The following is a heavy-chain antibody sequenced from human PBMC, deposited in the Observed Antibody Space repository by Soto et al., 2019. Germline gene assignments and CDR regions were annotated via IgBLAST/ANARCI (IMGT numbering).Heavy chain of an antibody. D-gene: IGHD6-25*01. CDR3: EGGNAWRVILAY. CDR1: GSSINSGGYY. CDR2: IYFSGST. V-gene: IGHV4-31*03. Sequence: QVQLQESGPGLVKPSQTLSLTCTVSGSSINSGGYYWSWIRQLPGKGLEWIGHIYFSGSTYYNPSLESRVPILLDTSQNQFSLKLSSVTAADTAVYHCEGGNAWRVILAYWGQGALVTVSS. J-gene: IGHJ4*02.